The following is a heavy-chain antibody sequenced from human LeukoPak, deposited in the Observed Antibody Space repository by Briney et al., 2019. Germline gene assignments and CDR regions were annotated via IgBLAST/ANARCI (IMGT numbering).Heavy chain of an antibody. V-gene: IGHV1-69*06. J-gene: IGHJ4*02. CDR1: GGTFSSYA. D-gene: IGHD3-10*01. CDR2: IIPIFGTA. CDR3: ASGRYYGSGSYKEGPFDY. Sequence: SVKVSCKASGGTFSSYAISWVRQAPGQGLEWMGGIIPIFGTANYAQKFQGRVTITADKSTSTAYMELSSLRSEDTAVYYCASGRYYGSGSYKEGPFDYWGQGTLVTVSS.